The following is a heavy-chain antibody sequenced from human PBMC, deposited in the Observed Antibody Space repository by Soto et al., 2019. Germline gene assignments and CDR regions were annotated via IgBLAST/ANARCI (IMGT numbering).Heavy chain of an antibody. CDR2: IIPIFGTA. CDR3: ARSLNDRYYDSSGYYSW. J-gene: IGHJ4*02. Sequence: QVQLVQSGAEVKKPGSSVKVSCKASGGTFSSYAISWVRQAPGQGLEWMGGIIPIFGTANYAQKFQGRVTITADESXSXXYMELSSLRSEDTAVYYCARSLNDRYYDSSGYYSWWGQGTLVTVSS. CDR1: GGTFSSYA. V-gene: IGHV1-69*12. D-gene: IGHD3-22*01.